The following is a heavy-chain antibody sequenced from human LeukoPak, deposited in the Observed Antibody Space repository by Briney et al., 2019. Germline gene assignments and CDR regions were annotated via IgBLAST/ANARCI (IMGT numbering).Heavy chain of an antibody. CDR2: IYHSGST. D-gene: IGHD3-10*01. Sequence: SETLSLTCAVSGGSISSSNWWSWVRQPPGKGLEWIGEIYHSGSTNYNPSLKSRVTISVDTSKNQFSLKLSSVTAAATAVYYCARRVNMVRGVIILYYFDYWGQGTLVTVSS. J-gene: IGHJ4*02. CDR3: ARRVNMVRGVIILYYFDY. CDR1: GGSISSSNW. V-gene: IGHV4-4*02.